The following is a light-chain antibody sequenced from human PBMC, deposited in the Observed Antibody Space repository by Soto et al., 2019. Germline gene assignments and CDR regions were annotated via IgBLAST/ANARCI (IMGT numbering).Light chain of an antibody. CDR1: QSLPHSNGYNY. CDR3: MQALHTPLT. V-gene: IGKV2-28*01. CDR2: LGS. Sequence: DIVMTQSPLSLPVTPGEPASISCRSSQSLPHSNGYNYLDWYLQKPGQSPQLLIYLGSNRASGVPDRFSGSGSGTDFTLKISRVEAEDVGVYYCMQALHTPLTFGGGTKVEIK. J-gene: IGKJ4*01.